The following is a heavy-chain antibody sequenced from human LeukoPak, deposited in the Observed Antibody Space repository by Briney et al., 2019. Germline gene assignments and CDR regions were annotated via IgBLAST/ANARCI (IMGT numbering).Heavy chain of an antibody. J-gene: IGHJ4*02. V-gene: IGHV4-59*01. CDR3: ARGGIAAFHFDY. D-gene: IGHD6-13*01. CDR2: IYYSGST. Sequence: SETLSLTCTVSGGSISTYYWSWIRQPPGKGLEWIGYIYYSGSTNYNPSLKSRVTMSVDKSKNQFSLKLSSVTAADTAVYYCARGGIAAFHFDYWGQGTLVTVSS. CDR1: GGSISTYY.